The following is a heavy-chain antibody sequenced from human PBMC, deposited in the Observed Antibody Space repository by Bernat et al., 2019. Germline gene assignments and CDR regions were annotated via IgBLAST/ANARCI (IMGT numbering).Heavy chain of an antibody. CDR3: VRRRTDDSSGYFDY. CDR1: GFTFSGAA. Sequence: EVQLVESGGGLVQPGGSLKLSCAVSGFTFSGAAIHWVRQASGKGLGGVGRIRSKANSYAAAYAASVKGRFTISRDDSKNTAYLQMNSLQTEDTAVYYCVRRRTDDSSGYFDYWGQGTLVTVSS. J-gene: IGHJ4*02. CDR2: IRSKANSYAA. D-gene: IGHD3-22*01. V-gene: IGHV3-73*01.